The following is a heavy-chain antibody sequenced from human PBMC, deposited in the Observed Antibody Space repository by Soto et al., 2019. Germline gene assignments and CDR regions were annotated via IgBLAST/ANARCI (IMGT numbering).Heavy chain of an antibody. D-gene: IGHD2-2*02. V-gene: IGHV3-33*01. CDR3: ARPAYCNSASCYRLDY. CDR2: IWSDGSNK. Sequence: GGSLRLSCAASGFTFSSYGMNWVRQAPGKGLEWVAVIWSDGSNKDYTDSVKGRFTISRDNSKNTLYLEMNSLRAEDTAVYFCARPAYCNSASCYRLDYWGQGAMVTVSA. J-gene: IGHJ4*02. CDR1: GFTFSSYG.